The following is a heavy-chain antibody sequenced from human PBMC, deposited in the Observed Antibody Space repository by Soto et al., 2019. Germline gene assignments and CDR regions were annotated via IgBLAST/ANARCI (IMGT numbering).Heavy chain of an antibody. CDR1: GFIFSNYN. J-gene: IGHJ4*02. CDR2: ISSSSNTI. D-gene: IGHD2-21*02. Sequence: GSLRLSCAASGFIFSNYNMHWVRQAPGKGLEWVPYISSSSNTIYYADSVKGRFTISRDNAKNSLYLQMNSLRAEDTAVYYCARPSCGGDCYSPVYWGQGTLVTVSS. CDR3: ARPSCGGDCYSPVY. V-gene: IGHV3-48*01.